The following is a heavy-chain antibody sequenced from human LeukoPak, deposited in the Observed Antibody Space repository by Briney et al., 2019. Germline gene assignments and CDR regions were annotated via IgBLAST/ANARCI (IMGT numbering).Heavy chain of an antibody. CDR1: GGTFSSYA. V-gene: IGHV1-69*13. J-gene: IGHJ4*02. D-gene: IGHD1-14*01. CDR3: ARGPPNRWRFDY. CDR2: IIPIFGTA. Sequence: GASVKVSCKASGGTFSSYAISWVRQAPGQGLEWMGGIIPIFGTANYAQKFQGRVTITADESTSTAYMELSSLRSEDTAVYYCARGPPNRWRFDYWGQGTLVTVSS.